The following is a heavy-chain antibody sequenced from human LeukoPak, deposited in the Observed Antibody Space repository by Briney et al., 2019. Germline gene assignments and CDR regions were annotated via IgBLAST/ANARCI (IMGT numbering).Heavy chain of an antibody. J-gene: IGHJ4*02. CDR2: LYSDGNT. V-gene: IGHV3-53*01. D-gene: IGHD1-14*01. CDR1: GFTVITND. Sequence: GGSLRLSCAASGFTVITNDITWVRQAPGKGLEWVSVLYSDGNTKYADSVQGRFTISRDNSKNTLYLEMNSLSPDDTAVYYCARGGEPLAANTLAYWGQGTLVTVSS. CDR3: ARGGEPLAANTLAY.